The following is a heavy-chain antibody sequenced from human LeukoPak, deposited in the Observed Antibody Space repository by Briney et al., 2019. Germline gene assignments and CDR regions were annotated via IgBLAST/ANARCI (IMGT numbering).Heavy chain of an antibody. Sequence: GGSLRLSCAASGFTFSSYSMNWVRQAPGKGLEWVSYISSSGSTIYYADSVKGRFTISRDNAKNSLYLQMNSLRAEDTAVYYCATRDTAMAQDAFDIRGQGTMVTVSS. CDR2: ISSSGSTI. V-gene: IGHV3-48*04. J-gene: IGHJ3*02. CDR3: ATRDTAMAQDAFDI. D-gene: IGHD5-18*01. CDR1: GFTFSSYS.